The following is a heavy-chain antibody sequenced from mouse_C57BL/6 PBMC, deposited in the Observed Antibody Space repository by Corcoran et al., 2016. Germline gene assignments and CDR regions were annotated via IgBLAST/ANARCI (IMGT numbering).Heavy chain of an antibody. CDR2: INPNNGGT. Sequence: ELQLQQSGPVLVKPGASVKISCNASGYTFTDYYMNWVKQSHGKSLEWIGDINPNNGGTSYNQKFKGKATLTVDKSSSTAYMELRSLTSEDSAVYYGAREEYGSSYPGDFDVWGTGTTVTVSS. D-gene: IGHD1-1*01. V-gene: IGHV1-26*01. CDR3: AREEYGSSYPGDFDV. J-gene: IGHJ1*03. CDR1: GYTFTDYY.